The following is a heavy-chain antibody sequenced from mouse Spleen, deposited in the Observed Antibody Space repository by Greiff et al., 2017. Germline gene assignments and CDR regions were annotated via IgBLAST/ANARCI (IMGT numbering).Heavy chain of an antibody. CDR1: GYTFTSYW. Sequence: QVQLQQPGAELVKPGASVKLSCKASGYTFTSYWMHWVKQRPGQGLEWIGMIHPNSGSTNYNEKFTSKATLTVDKSSSTAYMQLSSLTSEDSAVYYCAREDYYGSSFLAYWGQGTLVTVSA. J-gene: IGHJ3*01. CDR2: IHPNSGST. CDR3: AREDYYGSSFLAY. D-gene: IGHD1-1*01. V-gene: IGHV1-64*01.